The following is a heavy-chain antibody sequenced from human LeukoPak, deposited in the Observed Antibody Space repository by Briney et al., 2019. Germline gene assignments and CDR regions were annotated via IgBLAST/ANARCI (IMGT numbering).Heavy chain of an antibody. V-gene: IGHV5-51*01. Sequence: GESPKISCKGSGYSFTSYWIGWVRQMPGKGLEWIVIIYPGDSYTRYSPSFQGQVTISADKSISTAYLQWSSLKASDTAMYYCARGVIDSSGYWGAFDIWGQGTMVTVSS. CDR3: ARGVIDSSGYWGAFDI. J-gene: IGHJ3*02. CDR1: GYSFTSYW. CDR2: IYPGDSYT. D-gene: IGHD3-22*01.